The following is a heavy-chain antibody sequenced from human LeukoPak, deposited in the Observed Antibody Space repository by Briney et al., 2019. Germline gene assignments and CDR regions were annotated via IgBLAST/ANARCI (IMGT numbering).Heavy chain of an antibody. D-gene: IGHD3-3*01. Sequence: GGSLRLSCAASGFTFSDYWIHWVRQAPGKGLVWVSRINTDGSITNYADSVKGRFSISRDNAKNTLYLQMSSLRAEDTAVYYCAKDHYWSIDYWGRGTLVTVSS. J-gene: IGHJ4*02. CDR3: AKDHYWSIDY. CDR2: INTDGSIT. V-gene: IGHV3-74*01. CDR1: GFTFSDYW.